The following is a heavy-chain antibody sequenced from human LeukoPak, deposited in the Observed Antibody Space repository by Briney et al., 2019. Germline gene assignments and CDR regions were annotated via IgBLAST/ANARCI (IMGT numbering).Heavy chain of an antibody. V-gene: IGHV4-61*01. CDR2: IYYSGST. D-gene: IGHD4-23*01. CDR3: ARDYGGGGHYYYYYYMDV. CDR1: GGSVSSGSYY. J-gene: IGHJ6*03. Sequence: SETLSLTCTVSGGSVSSGSYYWSWIRQPPGKGLEWIGYIYYSGSTNYNPSLKSRVTISVDTSKNQFSLKLSSVSAADTAVYYCARDYGGGGHYYYYYYMDVWGKGTTVTVSS.